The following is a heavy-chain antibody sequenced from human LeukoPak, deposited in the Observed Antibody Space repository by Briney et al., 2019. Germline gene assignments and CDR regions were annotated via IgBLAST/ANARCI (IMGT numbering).Heavy chain of an antibody. CDR2: IRAYNGNT. J-gene: IGHJ3*02. D-gene: IGHD2-2*01. V-gene: IGHV1-18*01. CDR1: GYTFTSYG. CDR3: ARDRRVVVPAATEINDAFDI. Sequence: ASVKVSCKASGYTFTSYGISWVRQAPGQGLEWMGWIRAYNGNTNYAQKLQGRVTMTTDTSTSTAYMELRSLRSDDTAVYYCARDRRVVVPAATEINDAFDIWGQGTMVTVSS.